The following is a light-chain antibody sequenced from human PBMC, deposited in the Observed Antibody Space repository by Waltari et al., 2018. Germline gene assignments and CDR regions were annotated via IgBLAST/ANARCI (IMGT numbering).Light chain of an antibody. CDR2: WAW. CDR3: QQYYNTPWT. CDR1: KSVLYTSNNNNY. J-gene: IGKJ1*01. V-gene: IGKV4-1*01. Sequence: DIVMTQSPDSLAVSLGERATINCKSSKSVLYTSNNNNYLSGYQQKPGQPPKLLIYWAWSREAGVHDRFSGSGSGTDFTLTISSLQAEDVALDYWQQYYNTPWTFGQGTKVVIK.